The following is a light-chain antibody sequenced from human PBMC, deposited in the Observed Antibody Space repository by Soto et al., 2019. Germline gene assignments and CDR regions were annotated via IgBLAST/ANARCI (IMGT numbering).Light chain of an antibody. Sequence: QSALTQPASVSGSPGQSITISCTGTSSDVGGYNYVSWYQQHPGKAPKLMIYDVSNRPSGVSNRFSGSKSGNTASLTISGLQAEDEADYYCSSYTSSIYVFRTGTKLTVL. CDR2: DVS. CDR1: SSDVGGYNY. CDR3: SSYTSSIYV. V-gene: IGLV2-14*01. J-gene: IGLJ1*01.